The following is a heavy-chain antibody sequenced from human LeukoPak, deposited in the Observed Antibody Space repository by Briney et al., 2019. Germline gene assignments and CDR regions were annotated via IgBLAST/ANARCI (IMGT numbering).Heavy chain of an antibody. D-gene: IGHD5-18*01. V-gene: IGHV3-30*02. CDR3: AKARDTAMLEGPDY. Sequence: PGGSLRLSCAASGFTFSSYGMHWVRQAPGKGLEWVAFIRYDGSNKYYADSVKGRFTISRDNSKNTLYLQMNSLRAEDTAVYYCAKARDTAMLEGPDYWGQGTLVTVSS. CDR2: IRYDGSNK. CDR1: GFTFSSYG. J-gene: IGHJ4*02.